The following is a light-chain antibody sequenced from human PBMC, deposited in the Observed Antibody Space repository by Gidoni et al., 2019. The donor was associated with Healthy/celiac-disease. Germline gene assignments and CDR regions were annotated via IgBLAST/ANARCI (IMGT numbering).Light chain of an antibody. J-gene: IGKJ4*01. CDR2: AAS. CDR1: QSISSY. V-gene: IGKV1-39*01. CDR3: QQSYSTPLT. Sequence: DIQMTQSPSSLSASVGDRVTITCRASQSISSYLNWYQQKPGTAPKLMIYAASSLQSGVPSRFSGSGSGTDFTLTISSLQPEDFETYYCQQSYSTPLTVGGGTKVEIK.